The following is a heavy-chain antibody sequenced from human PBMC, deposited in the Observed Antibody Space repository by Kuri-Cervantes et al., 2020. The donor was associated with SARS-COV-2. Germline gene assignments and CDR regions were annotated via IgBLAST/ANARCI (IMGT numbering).Heavy chain of an antibody. CDR1: GFTFSSYW. CDR2: INSDGSST. CDR3: ARDRYDFWSGVGYYYYGMDV. V-gene: IGHV3-74*01. J-gene: IGHJ6*02. D-gene: IGHD3-3*01. Sequence: GESLKISCAASGFTFSSYWMHWVRQAPGKGLVWVSLINSDGSSTSYADSVKGRFTISRDNAKNTLYLQMNSLRAGDTSVYYCARDRYDFWSGVGYYYYGMDVWGQGTTVTVSS.